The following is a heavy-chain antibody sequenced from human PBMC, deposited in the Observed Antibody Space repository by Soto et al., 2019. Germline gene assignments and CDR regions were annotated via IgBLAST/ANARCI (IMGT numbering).Heavy chain of an antibody. D-gene: IGHD3-9*01. CDR2: ISSSSSYI. Sequence: GGSLRLSCAASGFTFSSYSMNWVRQAPGKGLEWVSSISSSSSYIYYADSVKGRFTISRDNAKNSLYLQMNSLRAEDTAVYYCARDDGPTSGLRYFDWSKPFDYWGQGTLVTVSS. J-gene: IGHJ4*02. CDR3: ARDDGPTSGLRYFDWSKPFDY. V-gene: IGHV3-21*01. CDR1: GFTFSSYS.